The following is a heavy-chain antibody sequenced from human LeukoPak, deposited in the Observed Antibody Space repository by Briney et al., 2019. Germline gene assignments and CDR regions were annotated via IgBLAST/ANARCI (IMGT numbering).Heavy chain of an antibody. CDR2: IYYSGST. J-gene: IGHJ3*02. V-gene: IGHV4-59*01. Sequence: SETLSLTCAVYGGSFSGYYWSWIRQPPVKGLEWIGYIYYSGSTNYNPSLKSRVTISVDTSKNQFSLKLSSVTAADTAVYYCARHNWNDSDDAFDIWGQGTMVTVSS. CDR3: ARHNWNDSDDAFDI. D-gene: IGHD1-20*01. CDR1: GGSFSGYY.